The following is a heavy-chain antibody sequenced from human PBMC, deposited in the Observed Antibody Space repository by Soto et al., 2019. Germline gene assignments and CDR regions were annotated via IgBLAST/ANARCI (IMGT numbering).Heavy chain of an antibody. CDR3: ARDWSSSSRPLFVFDY. D-gene: IGHD6-6*01. CDR1: GGTFSSYA. CDR2: IIPIFGTS. V-gene: IGHV1-69*01. Sequence: QVQLVQSGAEVKKPGSSVKVSCKASGGTFSSYAISWVRQAPGQGLEWMGGIIPIFGTSNYAQKFQGRVTITADESTSTADMELSSLRSEDTAVYYCARDWSSSSRPLFVFDYWGQGTLVTVSS. J-gene: IGHJ4*02.